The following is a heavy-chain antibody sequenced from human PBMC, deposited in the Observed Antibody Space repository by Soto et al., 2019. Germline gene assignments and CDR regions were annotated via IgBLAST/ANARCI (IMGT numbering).Heavy chain of an antibody. CDR2: ISSNGGIT. Sequence: EVQLVESGGGLVQPGGSLRLSCAASGFTFSNYDMVWVRQAPGKGLEYISDISSNGGITYYANSVKGRFTISRDNSKNTMYLQMGSLRAEDMAVYYCVRDPSFDYWGQGTLVTVSS. V-gene: IGHV3-64*01. CDR1: GFTFSNYD. J-gene: IGHJ4*02. CDR3: VRDPSFDY.